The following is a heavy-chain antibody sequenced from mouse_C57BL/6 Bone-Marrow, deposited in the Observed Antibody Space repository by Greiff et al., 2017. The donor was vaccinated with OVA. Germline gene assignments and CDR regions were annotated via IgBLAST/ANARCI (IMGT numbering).Heavy chain of an antibody. Sequence: VQLQQSGPELVKPGASVKISCKASGYTFTDYYMNWVKQSHGKSLEWIGDINPNNGGTSYNQKFKGKATLTVDKSSSTAYMELRSLTSDDSAVYYCARPLDYYGSSYWYVGVWGTGTTVTVSS. CDR2: INPNNGGT. CDR1: GYTFTDYY. CDR3: ARPLDYYGSSYWYVGV. D-gene: IGHD1-1*01. J-gene: IGHJ1*03. V-gene: IGHV1-26*01.